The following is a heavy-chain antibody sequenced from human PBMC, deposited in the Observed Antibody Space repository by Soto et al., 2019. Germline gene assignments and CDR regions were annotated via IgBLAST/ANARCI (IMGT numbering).Heavy chain of an antibody. CDR2: INHSGST. Sequence: SETLSHTCAVYGGSFSGYYWSWIRQPPGKGLEWIGEINHSGSTNYNPSLKSRVTISVDTSKNQFSLKLSSVTAADTAVYYCARTGYCSCCCGCYDYYY. D-gene: IGHD2-15*01. CDR1: GGSFSGYY. V-gene: IGHV4-34*01. CDR3: ARTGYCSCCCGCYDYYY. J-gene: IGHJ6*01.